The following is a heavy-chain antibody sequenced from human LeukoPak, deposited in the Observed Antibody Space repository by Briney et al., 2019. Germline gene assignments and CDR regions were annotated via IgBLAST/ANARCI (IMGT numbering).Heavy chain of an antibody. V-gene: IGHV4-4*09. D-gene: IGHD6-13*01. CDR1: GGSISSNY. CDR3: ASSSWYGKLDY. J-gene: IGHJ4*02. CDR2: FSTSGNT. Sequence: SETLSLTCNVSGGSISSNYWSWIRQPPGKGLEWIGYFSTSGNTNYNPSLKSRITISVGTSKNQFSLKLSSVTAADTAVYYCASSSWYGKLDYWGQGTLVTVSS.